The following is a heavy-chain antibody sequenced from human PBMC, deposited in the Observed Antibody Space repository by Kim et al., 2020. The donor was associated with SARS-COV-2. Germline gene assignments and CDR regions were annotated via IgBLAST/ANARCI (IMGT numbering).Heavy chain of an antibody. CDR1: GYSFTSYW. D-gene: IGHD3-16*01. CDR3: ARQRLGYYYYYGMDV. J-gene: IGHJ6*02. CDR2: IYPGDSDT. V-gene: IGHV5-51*01. Sequence: GESLKISCKGSGYSFTSYWIGWVRQMPGKGLEWMGIIYPGDSDTRYSPSFQGQVTISADKSISTAYLQWSSLKASDTAMYYCARQRLGYYYYYGMDVWGQGTTVTVSS.